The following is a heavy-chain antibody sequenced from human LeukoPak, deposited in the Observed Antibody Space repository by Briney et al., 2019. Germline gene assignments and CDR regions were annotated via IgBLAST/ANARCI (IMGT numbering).Heavy chain of an antibody. V-gene: IGHV4-34*01. D-gene: IGHD3-22*01. CDR3: ARGRRITMIVVVIYDAFDI. J-gene: IGHJ3*02. Sequence: PSETLSLTCAVYGGSFSGYYWSWIRQPPGKGLEWIGEINHSGSTNYNPSLKSRVTISVDTSKNQLSLKLSSVTAADTAVYYCARGRRITMIVVVIYDAFDIWGQGTMVTVSS. CDR1: GGSFSGYY. CDR2: INHSGST.